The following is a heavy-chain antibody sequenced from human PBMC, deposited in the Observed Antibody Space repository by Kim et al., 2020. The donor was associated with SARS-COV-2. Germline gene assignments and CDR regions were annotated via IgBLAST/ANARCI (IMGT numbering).Heavy chain of an antibody. V-gene: IGHV4-59*13. Sequence: SETLSLTCTVSGGSISSYYWSWIRQPPGKGLEWIGYIYYSGSTNYNPSLKSRVTISVDTSKNQFSLKLSSVTAADTAVYYCAPWSGYYSSPYYYYYGMDV. D-gene: IGHD3-3*01. J-gene: IGHJ6*01. CDR3: APWSGYYSSPYYYYYGMDV. CDR1: GGSISSYY. CDR2: IYYSGST.